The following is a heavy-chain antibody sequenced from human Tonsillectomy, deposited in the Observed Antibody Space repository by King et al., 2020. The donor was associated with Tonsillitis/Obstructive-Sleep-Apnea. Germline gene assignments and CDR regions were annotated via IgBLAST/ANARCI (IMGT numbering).Heavy chain of an antibody. CDR3: ARGPDWNLDY. CDR1: GFTFSIYD. CDR2: IDTAGHT. D-gene: IGHD1-1*01. V-gene: IGHV3-13*04. Sequence: VQLVESGGGSVQPGGSLRLSCAASGFTFSIYDMHWVRQATGQGLEWVSGIDTAGHTYYPDSLKGRFTISRENAGNSLFLQMNSLTAGDTAVYFCARGPDWNLDYWGQGTLVTVSS. J-gene: IGHJ4*02.